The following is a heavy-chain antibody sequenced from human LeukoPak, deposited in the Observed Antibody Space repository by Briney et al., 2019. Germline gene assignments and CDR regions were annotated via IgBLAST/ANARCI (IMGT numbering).Heavy chain of an antibody. Sequence: GGSLRLSCAASGFTFSSYGMHWVRQAPGKGLEWVAVIWYDGSNKYYADSVKGRFTISRDNSKNTLYLQMNSPRAEDTAVYYCARDPTDYYGSGSPWFDPWGQGTLVTVSS. D-gene: IGHD3-10*01. CDR3: ARDPTDYYGSGSPWFDP. J-gene: IGHJ5*02. CDR1: GFTFSSYG. CDR2: IWYDGSNK. V-gene: IGHV3-33*01.